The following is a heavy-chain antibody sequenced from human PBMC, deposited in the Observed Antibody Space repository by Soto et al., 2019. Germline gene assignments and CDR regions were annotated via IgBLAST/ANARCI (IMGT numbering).Heavy chain of an antibody. J-gene: IGHJ4*02. V-gene: IGHV4-31*03. Sequence: SETLSLTCTVSGGSFSSGGYYWSWIRQLPGKGLEWIGYIYYSGSTYYNPSLKSRFTISLDTSKNQFSLKLSSVTAADTAVYYCARATSFSGHHGYWGQGTLVTVSS. D-gene: IGHD2-8*02. CDR1: GGSFSSGGYY. CDR2: IYYSGST. CDR3: ARATSFSGHHGY.